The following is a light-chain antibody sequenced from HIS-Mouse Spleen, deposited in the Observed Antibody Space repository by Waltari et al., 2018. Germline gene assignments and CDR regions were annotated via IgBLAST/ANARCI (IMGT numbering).Light chain of an antibody. CDR3: YSTDSSGNHRV. Sequence: SYVLTQPPSVSVSPGQTARITCSGDALPTKYAYLYQQKAGQAPVLVIYEDSKRPSGIPERFSGSSSGTMATLTISGAQVEDEADYYCYSTDSSGNHRVFGGGTKLTVL. CDR2: EDS. CDR1: ALPTKY. J-gene: IGLJ2*01. V-gene: IGLV3-10*01.